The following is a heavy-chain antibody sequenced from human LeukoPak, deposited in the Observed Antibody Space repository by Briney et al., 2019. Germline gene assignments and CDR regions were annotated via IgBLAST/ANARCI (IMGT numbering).Heavy chain of an antibody. J-gene: IGHJ4*02. CDR3: AKVSDHFWNDY. CDR2: IRYDGSSK. Sequence: PGGSLRLSCAASGLTFSSYGMHWVRQAPGKGLEWVAFIRYDGSSKYYADSVKGRFTISRDSSKNTLYLQMNSLRAEDTAVYYCAKVSDHFWNDYWGQGTLVTVSS. D-gene: IGHD3-3*02. V-gene: IGHV3-30*02. CDR1: GLTFSSYG.